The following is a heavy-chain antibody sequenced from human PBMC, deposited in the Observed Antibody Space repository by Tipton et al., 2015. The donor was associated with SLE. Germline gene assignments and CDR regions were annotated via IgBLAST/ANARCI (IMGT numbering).Heavy chain of an antibody. CDR2: INHSGST. CDR3: ARGPEQWLVNPHYFDY. Sequence: AGLVKPSETLSLTCTVSGGSFSGYYWSWIRQPPGKGLEWIGEINHSGSTNYNPSLKSRVTISVDTSKNQFSLKLSSVTAADTAVYYCARGPEQWLVNPHYFDYWGQGTLVTVSS. CDR1: GGSFSGYY. V-gene: IGHV4-34*01. J-gene: IGHJ4*02. D-gene: IGHD6-19*01.